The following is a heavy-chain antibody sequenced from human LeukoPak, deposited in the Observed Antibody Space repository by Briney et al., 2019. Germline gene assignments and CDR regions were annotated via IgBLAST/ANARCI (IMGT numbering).Heavy chain of an antibody. D-gene: IGHD3-22*01. CDR3: AKDKITMIVVASNLGLDY. CDR2: ISGSGGST. Sequence: PGGSLRLSCAASGFTFDDYAMHWVRQAPGKGLEWVSAISGSGGSTYYADSVKGRFTISRDNSKNTLYLQMNSLRAEDTAVYYCAKDKITMIVVASNLGLDYWGQGTLVTVSS. V-gene: IGHV3-23*01. CDR1: GFTFDDYA. J-gene: IGHJ4*02.